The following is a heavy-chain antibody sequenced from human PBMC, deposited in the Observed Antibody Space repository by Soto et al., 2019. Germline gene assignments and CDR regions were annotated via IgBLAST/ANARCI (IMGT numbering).Heavy chain of an antibody. CDR1: GFIVSTKY. CDR2: IYSGGST. D-gene: IGHD3-16*01. CDR3: ARDPWAADY. J-gene: IGHJ4*02. Sequence: EVQLVESGGGLVQPGGSLRLSCAASGFIVSTKYMSWVRQAPGKGLEWVSVIYSGGSTFYADSVRGRFTISRDNSENTVNLQMNSLRAEDTAVYYCARDPWAADYWGQGTLVTVSS. V-gene: IGHV3-66*01.